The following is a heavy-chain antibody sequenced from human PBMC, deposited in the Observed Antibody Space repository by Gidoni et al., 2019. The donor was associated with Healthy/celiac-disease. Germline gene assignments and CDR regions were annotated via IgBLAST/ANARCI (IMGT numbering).Heavy chain of an antibody. D-gene: IGHD3-22*01. Sequence: EVQLLESGGGLVQPGGSLRLSCAASGFTFSSYAMSWVRLAPGKGLEGVSAISGSGGSTYYADSVKGRFTISRDNSKNTLYLQMNSLRAEDTAVYYCARHYYDSSGYPHDAFDIWGQGTMVTVFS. V-gene: IGHV3-23*01. J-gene: IGHJ3*02. CDR2: ISGSGGST. CDR3: ARHYYDSSGYPHDAFDI. CDR1: GFTFSSYA.